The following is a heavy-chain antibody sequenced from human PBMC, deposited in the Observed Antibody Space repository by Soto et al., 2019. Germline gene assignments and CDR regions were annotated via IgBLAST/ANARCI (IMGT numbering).Heavy chain of an antibody. CDR2: IYYSGST. Sequence: PSETLSLTCTVSGGSISSGDYYWSWIRQPPGKGLEWIGYIYYSGSTYYNPSLKSRVTISVDTSKNQFSLKLSSVTAADTAVYYCARVRGSYDSSGFYFDYWGQGTLVTVSS. D-gene: IGHD3-22*01. V-gene: IGHV4-30-4*01. J-gene: IGHJ4*02. CDR1: GGSISSGDYY. CDR3: ARVRGSYDSSGFYFDY.